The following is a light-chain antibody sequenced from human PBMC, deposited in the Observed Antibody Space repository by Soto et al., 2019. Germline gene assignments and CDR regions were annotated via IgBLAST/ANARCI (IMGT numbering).Light chain of an antibody. CDR2: DAS. CDR1: QSISSW. CDR3: QQSGDTPTWT. Sequence: DIQITQSPSTLYASVGDRVTITCRASQSISSWLAWYQQKPGKAPKILIYDASSLESGVPSRFSGSGSGTELTLTITSLQPEDFANYYCQQSGDTPTWTFGQGTKVDIK. V-gene: IGKV1-5*01. J-gene: IGKJ1*01.